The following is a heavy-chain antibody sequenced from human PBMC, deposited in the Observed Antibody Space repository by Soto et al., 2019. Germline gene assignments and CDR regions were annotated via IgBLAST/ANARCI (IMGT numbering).Heavy chain of an antibody. V-gene: IGHV3-13*01. CDR1: GFTFSSYD. D-gene: IGHD2-2*02. Sequence: PVGSLRLSCAASGFTFSSYDMHWVRQATGKGLEWVSAIGTAGDTYYPGSVKGRFTISRENAKNSLYLQMNSLRAGDTAVYYCARAGYCSSTSCYTFFDYWGQGTLVTVSS. CDR3: ARAGYCSSTSCYTFFDY. CDR2: IGTAGDT. J-gene: IGHJ4*02.